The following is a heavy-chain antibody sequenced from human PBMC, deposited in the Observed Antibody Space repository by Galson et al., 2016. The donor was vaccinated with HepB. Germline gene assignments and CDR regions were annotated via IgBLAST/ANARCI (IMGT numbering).Heavy chain of an antibody. CDR3: ARAQVSYDVLTAYFLRWFNP. J-gene: IGHJ5*02. V-gene: IGHV1-8*01. D-gene: IGHD3-9*01. CDR1: GYTFTSYD. Sequence: SVKVSCKASGYTFTSYDINWVRQAPGQGLEWMSWMNPNSGNTGYALRFQGRVALTRDTSTSTAYMALSGLRSDDTAVYFCARAQVSYDVLTAYFLRWFNPGGQGTLITVSS. CDR2: MNPNSGNT.